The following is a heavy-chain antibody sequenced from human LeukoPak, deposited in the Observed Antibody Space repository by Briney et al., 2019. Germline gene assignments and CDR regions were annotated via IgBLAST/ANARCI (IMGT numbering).Heavy chain of an antibody. V-gene: IGHV3-66*03. CDR3: AKAPRDYFYFYMDV. J-gene: IGHJ6*03. Sequence: GGSLRLSCTVSGFTVSSNSMSWVRQAPGKGLEWVSFIYSDNTHYSDSVKGRFTISRDNSKNTLYLQMNSLRAEDTAVYYCAKAPRDYFYFYMDVWGKGTTVTISS. CDR2: IYSDNT. CDR1: GFTVSSNS.